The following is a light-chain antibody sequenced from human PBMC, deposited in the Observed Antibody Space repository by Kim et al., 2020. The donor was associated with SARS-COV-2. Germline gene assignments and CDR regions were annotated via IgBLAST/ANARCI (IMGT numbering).Light chain of an antibody. CDR2: DAS. J-gene: IGKJ4*01. CDR1: QSVHVY. CDR3: HQRSAWPLT. V-gene: IGKV3-11*01. Sequence: EIVLTQSPATLSLSPGERATISCRASQSVHVYLAWYQQKPGQAPRLLIYDASNRATGIPARFSGSGSGTDFTLTISSLEPEDFATYYCHQRSAWPLTFGGGTKVDIK.